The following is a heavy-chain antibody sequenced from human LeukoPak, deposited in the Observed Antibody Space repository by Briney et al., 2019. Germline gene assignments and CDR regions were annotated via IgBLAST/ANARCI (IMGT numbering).Heavy chain of an antibody. CDR1: GDSISSSTYY. J-gene: IGHJ4*02. Sequence: SETLSLTCTVSGDSISSSTYYWGWIRQPPGKGLECIGSIFRSGSTYYNPSLKSRVTISVDTSKNQYSLKLNSVTAADTAVYYCARSASASYYPNLDNWGQGTLVTVSS. CDR2: IFRSGST. V-gene: IGHV4-39*07. CDR3: ARSASASYYPNLDN. D-gene: IGHD1-26*01.